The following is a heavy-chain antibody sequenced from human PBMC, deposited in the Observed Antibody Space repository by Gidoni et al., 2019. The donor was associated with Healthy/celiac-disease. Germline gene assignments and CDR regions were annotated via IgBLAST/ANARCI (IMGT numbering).Heavy chain of an antibody. J-gene: IGHJ5*02. V-gene: IGHV6-1*01. CDR2: TYYRSKWYN. Sequence: VQLQQSGPGRVKPSPTLSLTCAISGDRVSSNSAAWNWIRQSPSRGLEWLGRTYYRSKWYNDYAVSVKSRITINPNTSKNQFSLQLNSVTPEDTAVYYCAREWGGSIAAPAHWFDPWGQGTLVTVSS. CDR1: GDRVSSNSAA. CDR3: AREWGGSIAAPAHWFDP. D-gene: IGHD6-6*01.